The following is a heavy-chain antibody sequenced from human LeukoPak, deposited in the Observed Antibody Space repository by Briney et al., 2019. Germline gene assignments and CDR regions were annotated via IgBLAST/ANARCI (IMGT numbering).Heavy chain of an antibody. D-gene: IGHD2-2*03. CDR1: GGTFSSYA. J-gene: IGHJ6*02. CDR3: ARAVGYCSSTSCYRGMDV. V-gene: IGHV1-69*04. Sequence: SVKVSCKASGGTFSSYAISWVRQAPGQGLEWMGRIIPILGIANYAQKFQGRVTITADKSTSTAYMELSSLRSEDTAVYYCARAVGYCSSTSCYRGMDVWGQGTTVTISS. CDR2: IIPILGIA.